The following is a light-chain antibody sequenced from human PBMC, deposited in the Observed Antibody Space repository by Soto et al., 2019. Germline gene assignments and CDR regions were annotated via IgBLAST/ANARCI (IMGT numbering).Light chain of an antibody. CDR2: GAS. V-gene: IGKV3-20*01. CDR3: QLYGSSPLGT. CDR1: QSVSSSY. J-gene: IGKJ1*01. Sequence: EIVLTQSPGTLSLSPGERATLSCRASQSVSSSYLAWYHQKPGQAPRLLIYGASSRATGIPDRFSGSGSGTDFTLTISRLEPEDFAVYYCQLYGSSPLGTFGQGTKVEIK.